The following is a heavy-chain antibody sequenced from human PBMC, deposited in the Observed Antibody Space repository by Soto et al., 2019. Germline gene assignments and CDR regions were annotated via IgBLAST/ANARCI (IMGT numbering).Heavy chain of an antibody. CDR2: IRSKANSYAT. V-gene: IGHV3-73*01. CDR1: GFTFSGSA. D-gene: IGHD4-17*01. J-gene: IGHJ5*02. CDR3: TQYGDYSRYDYAIDV. Sequence: GGSLRLSCAASGFTFSGSAMNWVRQASGKGLEWVGRIRSKANSYATAYAASVKGRFTISRDDSKNTAYLQMNSLKTEDTAVYYCTQYGDYSRYDYAIDVWGQGALVTIYS.